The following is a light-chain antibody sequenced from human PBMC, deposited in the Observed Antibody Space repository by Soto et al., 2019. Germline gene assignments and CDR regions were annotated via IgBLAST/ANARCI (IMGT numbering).Light chain of an antibody. Sequence: ETVLTQSPATLSLSPGDRATLSCRTSQSVSPYLAWYQQRPDQAPRLLIYDAYNRAAGIPARFSGSGSGTDFTLTISSLEPEDFAVYYCQERTNWPPGITFGPGTTVDIK. V-gene: IGKV3-11*01. J-gene: IGKJ3*01. CDR2: DAY. CDR1: QSVSPY. CDR3: QERTNWPPGIT.